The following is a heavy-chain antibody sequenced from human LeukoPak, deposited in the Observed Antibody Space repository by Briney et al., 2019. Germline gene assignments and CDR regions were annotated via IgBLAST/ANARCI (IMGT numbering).Heavy chain of an antibody. D-gene: IGHD3-3*01. CDR2: IYLGDSDT. V-gene: IGHV5-51*04. Sequence: GESLKISCKGSGYRFTSYRIGWVRPMPGKGLKWMGIIYLGDSDTRYRPSFQGPVTISAATPISTAYLPWSSLKASDTAMYYCARGVFWSGYDNWFDPWGQGTLVTVSS. CDR3: ARGVFWSGYDNWFDP. J-gene: IGHJ5*02. CDR1: GYRFTSYR.